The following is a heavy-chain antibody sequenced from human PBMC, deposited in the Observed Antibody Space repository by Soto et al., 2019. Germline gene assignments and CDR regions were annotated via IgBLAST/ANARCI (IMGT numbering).Heavy chain of an antibody. J-gene: IGHJ5*02. CDR2: IYYSGST. Sequence: SETLSLTCTVSGGSISSSSYYWGWIRQPPGKGLEWIGSIYYSGSTYYNPSLKSRVTISVDTSKNQFSLKLSSVAAADTAVYYCARLDFWSANNWFDPWGQGTLVTVSS. CDR3: ARLDFWSANNWFDP. D-gene: IGHD3-3*01. V-gene: IGHV4-39*01. CDR1: GGSISSSSYY.